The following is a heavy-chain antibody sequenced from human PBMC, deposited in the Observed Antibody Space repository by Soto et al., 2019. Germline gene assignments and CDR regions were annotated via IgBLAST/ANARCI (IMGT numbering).Heavy chain of an antibody. Sequence: PGGSLRLSCAASGFTFRTFWMSWVRQAPGKGLEWVANIKEDGTEKNYVDSVRGRFTISRDNTKNSLYLQMHSLRVEDTAVYYCARGVRLPVHFDSWGQGALVTVSS. V-gene: IGHV3-7*03. CDR3: ARGVRLPVHFDS. CDR2: IKEDGTEK. D-gene: IGHD2-2*01. CDR1: GFTFRTFW. J-gene: IGHJ4*02.